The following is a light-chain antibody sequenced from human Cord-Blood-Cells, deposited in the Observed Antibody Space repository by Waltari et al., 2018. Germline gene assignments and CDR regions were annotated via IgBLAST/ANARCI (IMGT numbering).Light chain of an antibody. Sequence: QSALPPPASLSGSPGQPITLCCTGTSSDVGSYNLVTWYQQHPGKAPKLMIYEGSKRPSGVSNRVSGSKSSNTASLTISGLQAEDEADYYCCSYAGSSTYVFGTGTKVTVL. J-gene: IGLJ1*01. CDR2: EGS. V-gene: IGLV2-23*01. CDR1: SSDVGSYNL. CDR3: CSYAGSSTYV.